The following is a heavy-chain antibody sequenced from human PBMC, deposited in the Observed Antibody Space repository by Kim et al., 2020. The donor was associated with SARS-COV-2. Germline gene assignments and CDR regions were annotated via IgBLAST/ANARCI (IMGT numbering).Heavy chain of an antibody. V-gene: IGHV3-30*04. CDR2: ISYDGSNK. CDR3: ARDYYDSSGYYYARGAFDI. Sequence: GGSLRLSCAASGFTFSSYAMHWVRQAPGKGLEWVAVISYDGSNKYYADSVKGRFTISRDNSKNTLYLQMNSLRAEDTAVYYCARDYYDSSGYYYARGAFDIWGQGTMVTVSS. D-gene: IGHD3-22*01. J-gene: IGHJ3*02. CDR1: GFTFSSYA.